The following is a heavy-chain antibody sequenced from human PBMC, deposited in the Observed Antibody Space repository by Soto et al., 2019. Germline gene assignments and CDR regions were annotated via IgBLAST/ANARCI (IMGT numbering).Heavy chain of an antibody. Sequence: EVQLVESWGGLVQPGGSLRLSCTASGFTFSTYWMSWVRQAPGKGLGWVANIKEDGSEKYYVDSVKGRFSISRDNARSSLYLQMNSLRSEDTAVYYCVRVGRLGGYWGQGTQVTVSS. CDR1: GFTFSTYW. V-gene: IGHV3-7*03. D-gene: IGHD3-16*01. CDR3: VRVGRLGGY. CDR2: IKEDGSEK. J-gene: IGHJ4*02.